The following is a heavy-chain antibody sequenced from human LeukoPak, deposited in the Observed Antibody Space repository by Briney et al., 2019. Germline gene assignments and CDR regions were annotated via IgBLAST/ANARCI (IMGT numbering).Heavy chain of an antibody. CDR3: AKWDCGGDCYPNWFDP. CDR1: GFTFSSYG. D-gene: IGHD2-21*02. J-gene: IGHJ5*02. CDR2: ISYDGSNK. V-gene: IGHV3-30*18. Sequence: GGSLRLSCAASGFTFSSYGMHWVRQAPGKGLEWVAVISYDGSNKYYADSVKGRFTISRDNSKNTLYLQMNSLRAEDTAVHYCAKWDCGGDCYPNWFDPWGQGTLVTVSS.